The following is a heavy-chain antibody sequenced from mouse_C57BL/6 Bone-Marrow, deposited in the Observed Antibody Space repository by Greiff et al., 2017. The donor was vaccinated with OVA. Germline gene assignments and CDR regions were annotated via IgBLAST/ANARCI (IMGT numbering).Heavy chain of an antibody. V-gene: IGHV1-64*01. D-gene: IGHD1-1*01. CDR2: IHPNSGST. CDR3: ARPFITTVVDHSFDY. J-gene: IGHJ2*01. Sequence: QVQLQQPGAELVKPGASVKLSCKASGYTFTSYWMHWVKQRPGQGLEWIGMIHPNSGSTNYNEKFKSKATLTVDKSSSTAYMQLSSLTSEDSAVYYCARPFITTVVDHSFDYWGQGTTLTVSS. CDR1: GYTFTSYW.